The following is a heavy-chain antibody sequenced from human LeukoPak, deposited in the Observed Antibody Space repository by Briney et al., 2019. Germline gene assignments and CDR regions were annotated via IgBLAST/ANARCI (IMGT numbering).Heavy chain of an antibody. D-gene: IGHD2-15*01. CDR2: ISWNSGSI. J-gene: IGHJ4*02. V-gene: IGHV3-9*01. CDR1: GFTFDDYA. Sequence: SLRLSCAASGFTFDDYAMPWVRQAPGKGLEWVSGISWNSGSIGYADSVKGRFTISRDNAKNSLYLQMNSLRAEDTALYYCEKDLLGLIFDYWGQGTLVTVSS. CDR3: EKDLLGLIFDY.